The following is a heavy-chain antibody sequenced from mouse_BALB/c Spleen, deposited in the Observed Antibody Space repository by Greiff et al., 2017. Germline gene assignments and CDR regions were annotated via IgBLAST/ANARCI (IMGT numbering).Heavy chain of an antibody. CDR2: ILPGSGST. CDR1: GYTFSSYW. Sequence: VQLQQSGAELMKPGASVKISCKATGYTFSSYWIEWVKQRPGHGLEWIGEILPGSGSTNYNEKCKGKATFTADTSSNTAYMQRSSLTSEDSAVYYCARMNGYYAMDYWGQGTSVTVSS. J-gene: IGHJ4*01. CDR3: ARMNGYYAMDY. V-gene: IGHV1-9*01.